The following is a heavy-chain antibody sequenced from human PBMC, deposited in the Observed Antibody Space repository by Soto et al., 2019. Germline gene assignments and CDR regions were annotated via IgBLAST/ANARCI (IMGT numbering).Heavy chain of an antibody. CDR1: GFTFIRYW. D-gene: IGHD2-2*01. Sequence: EVQLVESGGGLVQPGGSLRLSCAASGFTFIRYWMHWVSQSTGKGLVWVSRINSDGSSTSYADYVKGRFTISRDNAKNTLYLQMNSLRAEDTAVYYCARDGIVVVQAASRRYYYYYYYMDVWGKGTTVTVTS. CDR2: INSDGSST. CDR3: ARDGIVVVQAASRRYYYYYYYMDV. J-gene: IGHJ6*03. V-gene: IGHV3-74*01.